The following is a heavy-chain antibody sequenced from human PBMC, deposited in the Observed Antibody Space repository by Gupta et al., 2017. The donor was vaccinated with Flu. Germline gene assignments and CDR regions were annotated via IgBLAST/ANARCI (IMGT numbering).Heavy chain of an antibody. V-gene: IGHV1-3*01. Sequence: NFQGRVTITRDTSASIVYMELSSLRSEDTAVYYCARGGTAFYYYYMDVWGKGTTVTVSS. D-gene: IGHD1-7*01. J-gene: IGHJ6*03. CDR3: ARGGTAFYYYYMDV.